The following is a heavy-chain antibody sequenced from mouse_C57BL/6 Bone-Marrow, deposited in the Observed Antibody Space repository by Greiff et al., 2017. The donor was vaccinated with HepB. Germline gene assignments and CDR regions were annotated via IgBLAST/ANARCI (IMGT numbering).Heavy chain of an antibody. V-gene: IGHV2-6*01. CDR3: ASFNWLGFAY. CDR2: IWGVGST. Sequence: QVHVKQSGPGLVAPSQSLSITCTVSGFSLTSYGVDWVRQSPGKGLEWLGVIWGVGSTNYNSALKSRLSISKDNSKSQVFLKMNSLQTDDTAMYYCASFNWLGFAYWGQGTLVTVSA. J-gene: IGHJ3*01. D-gene: IGHD4-1*01. CDR1: GFSLTSYG.